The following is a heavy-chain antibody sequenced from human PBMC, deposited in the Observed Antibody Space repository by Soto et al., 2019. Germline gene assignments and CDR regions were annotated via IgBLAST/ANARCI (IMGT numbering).Heavy chain of an antibody. Sequence: GASVKVSCKASGYTFTSYGISWVRQAPGQGLEWMGWISAYNANANYAQKFQGRLTMTADTSTSTAYMELRSLRSDDTAVYYCARENSYFDYWGQGTLVTVPQ. CDR2: ISAYNANA. V-gene: IGHV1-18*01. CDR1: GYTFTSYG. J-gene: IGHJ4*02. CDR3: ARENSYFDY.